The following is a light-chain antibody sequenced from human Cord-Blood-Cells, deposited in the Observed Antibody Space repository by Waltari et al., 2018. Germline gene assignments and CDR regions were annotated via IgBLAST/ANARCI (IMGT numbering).Light chain of an antibody. CDR1: QSVSSN. V-gene: IGKV3-15*01. J-gene: IGKJ3*01. Sequence: EIVMTQSPATLSVSPGERATLSCRASQSVSSNLARYQQKPGQAPRLLIYGASTRATGIPARFSGSGSGTEFTLTISSLQSKDFAVYSCQQYNNWPPFTFGPGTKVDIK. CDR2: GAS. CDR3: QQYNNWPPFT.